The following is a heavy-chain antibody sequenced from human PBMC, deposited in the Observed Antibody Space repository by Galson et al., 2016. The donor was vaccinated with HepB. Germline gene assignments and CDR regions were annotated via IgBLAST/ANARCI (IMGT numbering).Heavy chain of an antibody. CDR2: IIRSGDAT. J-gene: IGHJ4*02. D-gene: IGHD3-16*01. CDR1: GFSFSDSG. Sequence: SLRLSCAASGFSFSDSGMSWVRQAPGRGLEWVSGIIRSGDATHYADFVKGRFTISRDNSKNTLYLYTNNLTAGDTAIYYCGKHGGFDYWGQGALVTVSS. CDR3: GKHGGFDY. V-gene: IGHV3-23*01.